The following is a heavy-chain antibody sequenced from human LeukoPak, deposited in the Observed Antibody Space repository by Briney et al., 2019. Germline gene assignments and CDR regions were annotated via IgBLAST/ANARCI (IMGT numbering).Heavy chain of an antibody. J-gene: IGHJ5*02. D-gene: IGHD1-26*01. Sequence: GGSLRLSCAASGFTFSSYSMNWVRQAPGKGLEWVSSISSSSSYIYYADSVKGRFTISRDNAKNSLYLQMNSLRAEDTAVYYCARELMGGGNWFDPWGQGTLVTVSS. V-gene: IGHV3-21*01. CDR1: GFTFSSYS. CDR2: ISSSSSYI. CDR3: ARELMGGGNWFDP.